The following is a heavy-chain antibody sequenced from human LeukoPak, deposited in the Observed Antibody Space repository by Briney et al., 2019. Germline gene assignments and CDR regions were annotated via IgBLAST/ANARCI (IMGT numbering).Heavy chain of an antibody. D-gene: IGHD3-16*02. V-gene: IGHV3-23*01. CDR1: GFTFSTYA. Sequence: PGGSLRLSCAASGFTFSTYAMSWVRQAPGKGLEWVSGISGSGGSTYYADSVKGRFTISRDNAKNSLYLQMNSLRAEDTALYYCAKETRIMITFGGVIGNDAFDIWGQGTMVTVSS. CDR2: ISGSGGST. J-gene: IGHJ3*02. CDR3: AKETRIMITFGGVIGNDAFDI.